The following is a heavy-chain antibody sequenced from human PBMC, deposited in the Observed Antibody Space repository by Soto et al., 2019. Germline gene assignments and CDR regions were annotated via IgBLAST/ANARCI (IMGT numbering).Heavy chain of an antibody. Sequence: EVQLVESGGGLVQPGRSLRLSCAASGFTFDDYAMHWVRQAPGKGLEWVSGISWNSGSIGYADSVKGRFTISRDNAKNSLYLQMNSLGAEDTALYYCAKDDSSGLEYFQHWGQGTLVTVSS. V-gene: IGHV3-9*01. CDR2: ISWNSGSI. CDR1: GFTFDDYA. D-gene: IGHD6-19*01. CDR3: AKDDSSGLEYFQH. J-gene: IGHJ1*01.